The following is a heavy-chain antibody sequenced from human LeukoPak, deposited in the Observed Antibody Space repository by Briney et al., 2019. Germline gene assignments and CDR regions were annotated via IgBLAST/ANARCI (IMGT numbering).Heavy chain of an antibody. J-gene: IGHJ4*02. V-gene: IGHV3-43*02. CDR3: AKGQGSRTGNFDY. Sequence: GGSLRLPCAASGFTFDDYAMNWVRQAPGKGLEWVCLIGGDGDYTSYIDSVRGRFTISRDNSKNSLHLQMNSLRTEDTAFYYCAKGQGSRTGNFDYWGQGTLVTVSS. CDR2: IGGDGDYT. CDR1: GFTFDDYA. D-gene: IGHD3-10*01.